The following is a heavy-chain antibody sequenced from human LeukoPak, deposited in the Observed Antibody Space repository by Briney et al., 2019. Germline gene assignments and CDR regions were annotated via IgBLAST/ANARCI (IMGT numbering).Heavy chain of an antibody. V-gene: IGHV6-1*01. D-gene: IGHD3-22*01. J-gene: IGHJ4*02. CDR1: GDSVSSNSAA. Sequence: SQTLSLTCAISGDSVSSNSAAWNWIRQSPSRGLEWLGRTYYRSKWYNDYAVSVKSRITINPDTSKNQFSLQLNSVTPEDTAVYYCARYYYDSSGYYYGSFDYWGQGTLVTVSS. CDR2: TYYRSKWYN. CDR3: ARYYYDSSGYYYGSFDY.